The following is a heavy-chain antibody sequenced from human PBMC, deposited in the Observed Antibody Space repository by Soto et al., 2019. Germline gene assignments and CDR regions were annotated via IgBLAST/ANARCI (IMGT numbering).Heavy chain of an antibody. D-gene: IGHD3-16*01. CDR2: ISGSGST. CDR1: GFTVSSYA. Sequence: EVQLLESGGGLVQPGGSLRLPCAASGFTVSSYAMSWVRQAPGKGLEWVSVISGSGSTYSAYSVKGRFTISRDSSKNTVYLQMNSLRAEDTAVYYCAKALRFTFTTGYYMDVWGRGTTVTVSS. J-gene: IGHJ6*03. V-gene: IGHV3-23*01. CDR3: AKALRFTFTTGYYMDV.